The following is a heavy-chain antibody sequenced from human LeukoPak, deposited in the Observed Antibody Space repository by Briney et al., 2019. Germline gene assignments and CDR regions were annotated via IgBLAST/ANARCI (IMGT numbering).Heavy chain of an antibody. J-gene: IGHJ4*02. CDR2: IYYSVST. V-gene: IGHV4-59*01. D-gene: IGHD6-13*01. Sequence: SETLSLTCTVSGGSISSYYWSWIRQPPGKGLEWIGYIYYSVSTNYTPSLKSRVTISVDTSKNHFSLKLSSVTAAAPAVYYCARGARGIAAAGSLDYWGQGTLVTVSS. CDR3: ARGARGIAAAGSLDY. CDR1: GGSISSYY.